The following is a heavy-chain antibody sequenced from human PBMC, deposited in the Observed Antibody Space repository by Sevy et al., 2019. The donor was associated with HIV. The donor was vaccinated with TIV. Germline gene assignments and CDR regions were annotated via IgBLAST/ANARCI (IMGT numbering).Heavy chain of an antibody. D-gene: IGHD1-26*01. CDR1: GYRFTSYC. J-gene: IGHJ4*02. CDR2: IYHGDSDV. CDR3: ARYSGSYSSYYYFDF. Sequence: GESLKISCKGSGYRFTSYCIGWVRQKPGKGLEWMGFIYHGDSDVRYSPSFQGQVTVSADESISTAYLQWSSLKASDTAMYYCARYSGSYSSYYYFDFWGQGALVTVSS. V-gene: IGHV5-51*01.